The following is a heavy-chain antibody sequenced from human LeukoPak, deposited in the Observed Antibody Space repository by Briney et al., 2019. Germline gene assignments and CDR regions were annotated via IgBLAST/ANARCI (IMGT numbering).Heavy chain of an antibody. Sequence: GGSLRLSCAASGFAFSRFVMSCVRQAPGQGLEWFSAITGGGVSTFYADSVKGRFTISRDNSKNMVYLKMESLGVDDSAVYYCAKDRAWIQLWYFENWGQGTRVTVSS. CDR3: AKDRAWIQLWYFEN. CDR2: ITGGGVST. J-gene: IGHJ4*02. CDR1: GFAFSRFV. V-gene: IGHV3-23*01. D-gene: IGHD5-18*01.